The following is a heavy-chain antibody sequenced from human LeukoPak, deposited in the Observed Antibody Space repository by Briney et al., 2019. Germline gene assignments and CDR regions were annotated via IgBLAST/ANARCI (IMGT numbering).Heavy chain of an antibody. CDR3: ARDRYGSGSYYNDRGAFDI. Sequence: SQTRSLTCTVAGGSIVTISYYCSWIRQPPLKGLERIGHIYYTGSTYYNPSLKSRVTISVDTSKNQFSLKLSSVTAADTAVYYCARDRYGSGSYYNDRGAFDIWGQGTMVTVSS. CDR1: GGSIVTISYY. V-gene: IGHV4-31*03. J-gene: IGHJ3*02. CDR2: IYYTGST. D-gene: IGHD3-10*01.